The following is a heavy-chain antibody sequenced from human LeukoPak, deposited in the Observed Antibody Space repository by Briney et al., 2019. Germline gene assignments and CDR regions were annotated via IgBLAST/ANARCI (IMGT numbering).Heavy chain of an antibody. J-gene: IGHJ4*02. CDR2: ISSSSGST. Sequence: PGGSLRLSCAASGFTFSGYSMKWVRQAPEKGLEWVSPISSSSGSTYYAHSVWGRFTISRDKAKNSLYLQMNNLRAKGTAVYYCARDLGPYPGGSFDVWGQGTLVTVSS. CDR3: ARDLGPYPGGSFDV. V-gene: IGHV3-21*01. CDR1: GFTFSGYS.